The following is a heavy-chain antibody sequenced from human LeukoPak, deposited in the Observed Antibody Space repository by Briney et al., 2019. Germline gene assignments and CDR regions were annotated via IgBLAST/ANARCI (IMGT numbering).Heavy chain of an antibody. V-gene: IGHV4-30-4*08. Sequence: SETLSLTCTVSGGSISNGDYYWSWIRQPPGKGLEWIGYIYYNGTMYYNPSLKSRLTMSVDTSKNQFSLKLSSVTAADTAVYYCARAPYYSPLYCSSASCYSFNGLDIWGQGTKVTVSS. CDR1: GGSISNGDYY. CDR2: IYYNGTM. J-gene: IGHJ3*02. D-gene: IGHD2-2*02. CDR3: ARAPYYSPLYCSSASCYSFNGLDI.